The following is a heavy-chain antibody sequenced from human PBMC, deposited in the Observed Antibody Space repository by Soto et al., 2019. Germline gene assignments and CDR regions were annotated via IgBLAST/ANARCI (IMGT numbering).Heavy chain of an antibody. CDR3: ARGLRNYYGVDV. CDR2: VKYDGRTT. CDR1: GFTFSSHW. D-gene: IGHD5-12*01. J-gene: IGHJ6*02. Sequence: EVQVVESGGGLVQPGGSLRLSCIASGFTFSSHWMHWVRQAPGKGLVWVSRVKYDGRTTNYADSVKGRFTISRDNAKNTVYLQMNSLGAEDTGVYYCARGLRNYYGVDVWGQGTTVTVSS. V-gene: IGHV3-74*01.